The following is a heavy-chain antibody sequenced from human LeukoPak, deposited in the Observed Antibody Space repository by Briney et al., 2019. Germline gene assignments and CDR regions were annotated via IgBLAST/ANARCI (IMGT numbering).Heavy chain of an antibody. V-gene: IGHV3-23*01. J-gene: IGHJ4*02. CDR1: GFTFSSYA. CDR3: AKSFSSSRRGDLEY. D-gene: IGHD6-13*01. CDR2: VSGSDSNT. Sequence: GGSLRLSCAASGFTFSSYAMTWVRQAPGQGLEWVSSVSGSDSNTYYADSVKGRFSISRDTSKNTLYLQMNSLRADDTAVYYCAKSFSSSRRGDLEYWGQGNLVTVSS.